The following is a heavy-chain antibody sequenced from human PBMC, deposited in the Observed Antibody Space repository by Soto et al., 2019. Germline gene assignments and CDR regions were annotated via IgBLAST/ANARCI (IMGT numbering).Heavy chain of an antibody. D-gene: IGHD2-2*02. J-gene: IGHJ6*03. Sequence: GGSLRLSCAASGFTFSSYSMNWVRQAPGKGLEWVSSISSSSSYIYYADSVKGRFTISRANAKNSLYLQMNSLRAEDTAVYYCARGGYCSSTSCYKYMDVWGKGTTVTVSS. CDR1: GFTFSSYS. V-gene: IGHV3-21*01. CDR3: ARGGYCSSTSCYKYMDV. CDR2: ISSSSSYI.